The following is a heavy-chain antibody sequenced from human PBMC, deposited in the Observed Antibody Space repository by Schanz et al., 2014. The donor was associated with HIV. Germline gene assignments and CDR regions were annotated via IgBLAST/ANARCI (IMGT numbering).Heavy chain of an antibody. CDR2: ISTGGERT. CDR1: GFPFSNFA. V-gene: IGHV3-23*01. D-gene: IGHD3-9*01. Sequence: EVQLLDSGGGLVQPGGSLRLSCVASGFPFSNFAMSWVRQDPGRGLEWVSAISTGGERTFYADSVKGRVTISRDNSKNTLYLQMNSLRVEDTAVYYCAKADEIRHFDWYHPPFDSWGQGTLVTVSS. CDR3: AKADEIRHFDWYHPPFDS. J-gene: IGHJ4*02.